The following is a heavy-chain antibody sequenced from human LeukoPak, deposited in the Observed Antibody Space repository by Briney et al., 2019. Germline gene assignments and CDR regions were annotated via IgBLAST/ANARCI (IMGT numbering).Heavy chain of an antibody. CDR1: GGSFSGYY. CDR3: ARAGAVAGTAFDY. Sequence: SETLSLTCAVYGGSFSGYYWSWIRQPPGKGLEWIGEINDSGTTNYNPSLKSRVTMSVDTSKNQFSLKLSSVTAADTAVYYCARAGAVAGTAFDYWGQGTLVTVSS. J-gene: IGHJ4*02. CDR2: INDSGTT. V-gene: IGHV4-34*01. D-gene: IGHD6-19*01.